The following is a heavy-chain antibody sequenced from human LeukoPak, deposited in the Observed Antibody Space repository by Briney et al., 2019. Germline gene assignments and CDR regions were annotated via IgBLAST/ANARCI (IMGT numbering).Heavy chain of an antibody. CDR3: ARDGIVVVVAARGYGMDV. Sequence: GGSLRLSCAASGFTFSSYAMHWVRQAPGKGLEWVAVIPYDGSNKYYADSVKGRFTISRDNSKNTLYLQMNSLRAEDTAVYYCARDGIVVVVAARGYGMDVWGQGTTVTVSS. D-gene: IGHD2-15*01. V-gene: IGHV3-30-3*01. CDR1: GFTFSSYA. J-gene: IGHJ6*02. CDR2: IPYDGSNK.